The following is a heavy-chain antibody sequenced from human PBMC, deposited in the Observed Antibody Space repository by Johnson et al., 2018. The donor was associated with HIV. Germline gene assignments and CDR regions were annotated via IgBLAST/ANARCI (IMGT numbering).Heavy chain of an antibody. J-gene: IGHJ3*02. Sequence: QVQLVESGGGVVQPGRSLRLSCAASGFTFSSYAMHWVRQAPGKGLEWVAVISYDGSNKYYADSVKGRFTISRDNAKNSLYLQMNSLRAEDTALYYCAKDWRITYYNFWSGFFFDAFDIWGQGTMVTVSS. CDR2: ISYDGSNK. CDR1: GFTFSSYA. CDR3: AKDWRITYYNFWSGFFFDAFDI. V-gene: IGHV3-30*04. D-gene: IGHD3-3*01.